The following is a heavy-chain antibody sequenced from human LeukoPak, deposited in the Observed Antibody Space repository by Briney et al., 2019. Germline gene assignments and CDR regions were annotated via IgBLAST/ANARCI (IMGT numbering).Heavy chain of an antibody. J-gene: IGHJ6*02. CDR1: GFTFSSYA. CDR2: ISGGGGGT. V-gene: IGHV3-23*01. CDR3: AKDSGGKPYYYYGMDV. Sequence: GGSLRLSCAASGFTFSSYAMSWVRQAPGKGLEWVSAISGGGGGTFYADSVKGRFTISRDNSKDTLYLQMNSLRAEDTAVYYCAKDSGGKPYYYYGMDVWGQGTTVTVSS.